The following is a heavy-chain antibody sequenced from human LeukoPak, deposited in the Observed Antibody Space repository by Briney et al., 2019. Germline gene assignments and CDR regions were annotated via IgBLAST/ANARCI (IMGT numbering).Heavy chain of an antibody. V-gene: IGHV4-59*01. D-gene: IGHD3-3*01. CDR2: IYYSGTT. J-gene: IGHJ5*02. CDR3: ARGTTFGVATNWFDP. CDR1: GGSMSSYY. Sequence: SETLSLTCTVSGGSMSSYYWSWIRQPPGKGLEWIGYIYYSGTTNYNPSLKSRLTISVDTSKNQFSLKLSSVTAADTAVYYCARGTTFGVATNWFDPWGQGTLVTVSS.